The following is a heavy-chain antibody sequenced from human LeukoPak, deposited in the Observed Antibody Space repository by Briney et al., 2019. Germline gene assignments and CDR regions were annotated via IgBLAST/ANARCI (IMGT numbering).Heavy chain of an antibody. Sequence: SVKVSCKASGGTFSSYAISWVRQAPGQGLEWMGRIIPILGIANYAQKFQGRVTITADKSTSTAYMELSSLRSEDTAVYYCARGALGATSAFDIWGQGIMVTVSS. CDR3: ARGALGATSAFDI. D-gene: IGHD1-26*01. CDR2: IIPILGIA. J-gene: IGHJ3*02. V-gene: IGHV1-69*04. CDR1: GGTFSSYA.